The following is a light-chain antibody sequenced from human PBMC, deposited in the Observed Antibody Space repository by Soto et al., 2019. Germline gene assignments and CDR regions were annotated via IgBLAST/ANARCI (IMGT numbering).Light chain of an antibody. Sequence: QSVLTRPASVSGSPGQSITISCTATSTDVGDYEYVAWYQQYTGKAPQLIIYEVFNRPSGVSNRFSGSKSGYTASLIISGLRAEDEADYYCSSYTSGATLIFGGGTKVTVL. V-gene: IGLV2-14*01. CDR1: STDVGDYEY. J-gene: IGLJ2*01. CDR3: SSYTSGATLI. CDR2: EVF.